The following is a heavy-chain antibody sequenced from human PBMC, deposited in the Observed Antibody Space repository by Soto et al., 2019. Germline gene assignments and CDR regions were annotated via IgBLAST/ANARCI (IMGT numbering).Heavy chain of an antibody. J-gene: IGHJ3*02. CDR3: AKVESYYRDADEAFDI. D-gene: IGHD2-21*01. V-gene: IGHV3-30*18. CDR1: GFTFSTYG. Sequence: GGSLRLSCAASGFTFSTYGMHWVRQAPGKGLEWVAAISYDGSDKYYADSVKGRFTISRDNSKKTLYLQMNSLRAEDTAVYYCAKVESYYRDADEAFDIWGQGAMVTVSS. CDR2: ISYDGSDK.